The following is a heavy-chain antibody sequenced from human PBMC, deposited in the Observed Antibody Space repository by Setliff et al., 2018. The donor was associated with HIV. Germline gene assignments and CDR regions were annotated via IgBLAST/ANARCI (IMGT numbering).Heavy chain of an antibody. CDR1: GYTFTTYS. J-gene: IGHJ4*01. CDR3: ARGALLAVFDFDH. D-gene: IGHD3-10*01. V-gene: IGHV1-3*01. CDR2: INVGKGGT. Sequence: ASVKVSCKAFGYTFTTYSLHWVRQAPGQSPEWMGWINVGKGGTKYSQEFQGRITITTDTSANTGYVELSSLRSDDTAVYFCARGALLAVFDFDHWGHGTLVTVSS.